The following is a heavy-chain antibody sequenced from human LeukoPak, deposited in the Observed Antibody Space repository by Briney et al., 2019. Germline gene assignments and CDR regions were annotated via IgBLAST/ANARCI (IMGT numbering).Heavy chain of an antibody. V-gene: IGHV3-23*01. CDR3: AKDADTTTLALWDS. D-gene: IGHD4-23*01. J-gene: IGHJ4*02. Sequence: PGGSLRLSCAASGLTFTSYAMGWVRQAPGKGLEWVSGISGSGGSTSYADSVKGRFTISRDNSKGTLYLQMYSLRVEDTAIYYCAKDADTTTLALWDSWGQGTLVTVSS. CDR2: ISGSGGST. CDR1: GLTFTSYA.